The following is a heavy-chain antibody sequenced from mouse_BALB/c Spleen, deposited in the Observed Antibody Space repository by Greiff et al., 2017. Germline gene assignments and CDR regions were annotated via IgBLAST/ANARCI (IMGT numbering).Heavy chain of an antibody. V-gene: IGHV1-39*01. J-gene: IGHJ3*01. D-gene: IGHD1-1*01. Sequence: VQLQQTGPELVKPGASVKISCKASGYSFTDYIMLWVKQSHGKSLEWIGNINPYYGSTSYNLKFKGKATLTVDKSSSTAYMQLNSLTSEDSAVYYCARGQDYGSLAYWGQGTLVTVSA. CDR1: GYSFTDYI. CDR3: ARGQDYGSLAY. CDR2: INPYYGST.